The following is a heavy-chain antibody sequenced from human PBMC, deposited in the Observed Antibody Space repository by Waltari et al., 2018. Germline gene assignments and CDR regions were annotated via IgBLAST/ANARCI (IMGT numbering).Heavy chain of an antibody. Sequence: QVQLVQSGAEVKKPGSSVKVSCKASGGTFSSYIISWVRQAPGQGLEWMGRIIPILGTANYAQKFQGRVTITADKSTSTAYMEVSSLRFEDTAVYYCARRLTTTVIEDAFDIWGQGTMVTVSS. CDR1: GGTFSSYI. CDR2: IIPILGTA. V-gene: IGHV1-69*08. J-gene: IGHJ3*02. CDR3: ARRLTTTVIEDAFDI. D-gene: IGHD4-17*01.